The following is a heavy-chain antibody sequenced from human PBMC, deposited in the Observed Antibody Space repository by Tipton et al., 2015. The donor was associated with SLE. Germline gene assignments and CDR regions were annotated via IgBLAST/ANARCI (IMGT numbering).Heavy chain of an antibody. CDR3: AIRRGLYCSSTSCPVGFDP. V-gene: IGHV4-34*01. J-gene: IGHJ5*02. CDR2: INHSGST. D-gene: IGHD2-2*01. CDR1: GGSFSGYY. Sequence: TLSLTCAVYGGSFSGYYWSWIHQPPGKGLEWIGEINHSGSTNYNPSLKSRVTISVDTSKNQFSLKLSSVTAADTAVYYCAIRRGLYCSSTSCPVGFDPWGQGTLVTVSS.